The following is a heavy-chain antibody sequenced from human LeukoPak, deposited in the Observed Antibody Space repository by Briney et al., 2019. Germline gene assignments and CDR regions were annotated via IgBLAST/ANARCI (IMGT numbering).Heavy chain of an antibody. D-gene: IGHD2-2*01. Sequence: GASVKVSCTASGGTFSSYAISWVRQAPGQGLEWMGWISAYNGNTNYAQKLQGRVTMTTDTSTSTAYMELRSLRSDDTAVYYCARDCSSTSCWGRDHDAFDIWGQGTMVTVSS. CDR3: ARDCSSTSCWGRDHDAFDI. CDR1: GGTFSSYA. V-gene: IGHV1-18*01. J-gene: IGHJ3*02. CDR2: ISAYNGNT.